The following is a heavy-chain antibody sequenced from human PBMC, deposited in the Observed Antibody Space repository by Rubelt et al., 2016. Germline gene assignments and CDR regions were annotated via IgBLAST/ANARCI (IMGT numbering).Heavy chain of an antibody. D-gene: IGHD3-16*01. CDR2: SGST. J-gene: IGHJ4*02. CDR3: ARRVGVALDY. V-gene: IGHV4-39*01. Sequence: SGSTYYNPSLKSRVTISVDTSKNQFSLKLSSVTAADTAVYYCARRVGVALDYWGQGTLVTVSS.